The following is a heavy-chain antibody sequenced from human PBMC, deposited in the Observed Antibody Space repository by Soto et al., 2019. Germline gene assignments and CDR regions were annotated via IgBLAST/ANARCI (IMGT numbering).Heavy chain of an antibody. J-gene: IGHJ6*02. CDR3: AKGGYSYGLYYYYYGMDV. V-gene: IGHV3-30*18. CDR2: ISYDGSNK. D-gene: IGHD5-18*01. CDR1: GFTFSSYG. Sequence: QVQLVESGGGVVQPGRSLRLSCAASGFTFSSYGMHWVRQAPGKGLEWVAVISYDGSNKYYADSVKGRFTISRDNSKNPLYLQMNSLRAEDTAVYYCAKGGYSYGLYYYYYGMDVWGQGTTVTVSS.